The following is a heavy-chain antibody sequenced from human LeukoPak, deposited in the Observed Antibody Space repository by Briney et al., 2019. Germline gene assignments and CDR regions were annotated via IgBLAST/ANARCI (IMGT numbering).Heavy chain of an antibody. J-gene: IGHJ4*02. CDR2: IYPDDSDT. D-gene: IGHD1-26*01. Sequence: GESLKISCKASGYSFTNYWLGWVRQMPGKGLEWMGIIYPDDSDTRYSPSLQGQVAISVDKSISTAYLQWSSLKASDTAMYYCARHTWGSGSYYISNFDYWGQGTLVTVSS. CDR3: ARHTWGSGSYYISNFDY. CDR1: GYSFTNYW. V-gene: IGHV5-51*01.